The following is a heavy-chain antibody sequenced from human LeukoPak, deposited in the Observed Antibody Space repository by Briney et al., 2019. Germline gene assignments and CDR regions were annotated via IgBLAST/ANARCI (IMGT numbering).Heavy chain of an antibody. D-gene: IGHD5-24*01. CDR3: ARARRVGYSNWDY. CDR2: ISGSGGST. Sequence: GGSLRLSCAASGFTFSSYAMSWVRQAPGKGLEWVSAISGSGGSTYYADSVRGRFTISRDNSKNTLYLQMNSLRADDTAVYYCARARRVGYSNWDYRGQGTLVTVSS. V-gene: IGHV3-23*01. CDR1: GFTFSSYA. J-gene: IGHJ4*02.